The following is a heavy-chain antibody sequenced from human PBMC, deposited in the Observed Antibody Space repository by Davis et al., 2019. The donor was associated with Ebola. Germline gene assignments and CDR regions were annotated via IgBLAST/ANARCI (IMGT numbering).Heavy chain of an antibody. CDR2: ISADNGNT. Sequence: ASVKVSCKASGYTFSDYYIHWVRQAPGQGLEWMGWISADNGNTNYAQNLQVRVTMTTDTSTSTAYMELRSLRSDDTAVYYCARDSSGTDYSYNGMDVWGKGTTVTVSS. V-gene: IGHV1-18*04. CDR3: ARDSSGTDYSYNGMDV. D-gene: IGHD2/OR15-2a*01. CDR1: GYTFSDYY. J-gene: IGHJ6*04.